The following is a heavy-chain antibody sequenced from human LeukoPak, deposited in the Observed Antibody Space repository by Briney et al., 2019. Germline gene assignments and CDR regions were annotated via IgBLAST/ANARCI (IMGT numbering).Heavy chain of an antibody. V-gene: IGHV4-4*07. J-gene: IGHJ4*02. Sequence: SETLSLTCIVSGGSISGKYWSWIRQPAGKGLEWIGRINTSGNTNYNPSLRSRLSISVDTSKNQFSLKLNSVTAADTAVYYCARVSGYPGYLDFWGQGVLVTVSS. CDR3: ARVSGYPGYLDF. D-gene: IGHD3-9*01. CDR1: GGSISGKY. CDR2: INTSGNT.